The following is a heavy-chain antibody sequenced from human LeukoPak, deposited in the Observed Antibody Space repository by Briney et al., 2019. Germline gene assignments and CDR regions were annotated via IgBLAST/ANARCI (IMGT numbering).Heavy chain of an antibody. Sequence: PGGSLRLSCAASGFTFSSYSMNWVRQAPGKGLEWVSYISSSSSTIYYADSVKGRFTISRDNAKNSLYLQMNSLRAEDTAVYYCARDGYYDSSGYQAGYDAFDIWGQGTMVTVSS. CDR1: GFTFSSYS. V-gene: IGHV3-48*01. D-gene: IGHD3-22*01. CDR2: ISSSSSTI. CDR3: ARDGYYDSSGYQAGYDAFDI. J-gene: IGHJ3*02.